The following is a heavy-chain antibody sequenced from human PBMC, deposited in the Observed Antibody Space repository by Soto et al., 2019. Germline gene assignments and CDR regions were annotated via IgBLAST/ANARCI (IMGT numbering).Heavy chain of an antibody. CDR2: ISGSGFST. CDR3: ATFTFGRPFDT. Sequence: LRLSCAASGFTFNTYAMSWVRQAPGQGLEWVSAISGSGFSTHYADSVKGRFSISSDSSKNTLFLQMNSLRADDTAVYFCATFTFGRPFDTWGQGTMVT. CDR1: GFTFNTYA. D-gene: IGHD3-16*01. V-gene: IGHV3-23*01. J-gene: IGHJ3*02.